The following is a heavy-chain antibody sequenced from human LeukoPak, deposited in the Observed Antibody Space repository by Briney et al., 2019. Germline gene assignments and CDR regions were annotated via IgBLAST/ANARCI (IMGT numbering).Heavy chain of an antibody. V-gene: IGHV4-34*01. Sequence: PSETLSLTCAVYGGSFSGYYWSWIRQPPGKGLEWIGEINHSGSTNYNPSLKSRVTISVDTSKNQFSLKLSSVTAADTAVYYCAREGAGSANAFDIWGQGTMVTVSS. CDR3: AREGAGSANAFDI. J-gene: IGHJ3*02. CDR2: INHSGST. D-gene: IGHD1-26*01. CDR1: GGSFSGYY.